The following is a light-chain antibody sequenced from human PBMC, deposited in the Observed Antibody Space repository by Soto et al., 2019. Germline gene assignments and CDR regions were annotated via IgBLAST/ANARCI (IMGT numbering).Light chain of an antibody. V-gene: IGKV3-20*01. J-gene: IGKJ1*01. CDR3: QQYGSPWWT. CDR1: QSVSSNY. Sequence: DIVLTQSPGTLSLSPGERATLSFRASQSVSSNYLAWSQQKPCQAPRPLIFGASSSATAIPDRFGGSGSGTNFTLTISRLEPEDLAVYYCQQYGSPWWTFGQGTKVDIK. CDR2: GAS.